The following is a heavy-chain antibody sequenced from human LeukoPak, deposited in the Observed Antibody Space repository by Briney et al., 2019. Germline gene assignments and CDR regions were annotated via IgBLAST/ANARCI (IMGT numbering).Heavy chain of an antibody. V-gene: IGHV1-2*02. CDR2: INPNSGGT. Sequence: ASVKVSCKASGYTFTGNYMHWVRQAPGQGLEWMGWINPNSGGTNYAQKFQDRVTMTRDMSTSTVYMELSSLRSEDTAVYYCARGLFSSSWYPSDYWGQGTLVTVSS. J-gene: IGHJ4*02. D-gene: IGHD6-13*01. CDR3: ARGLFSSSWYPSDY. CDR1: GYTFTGNY.